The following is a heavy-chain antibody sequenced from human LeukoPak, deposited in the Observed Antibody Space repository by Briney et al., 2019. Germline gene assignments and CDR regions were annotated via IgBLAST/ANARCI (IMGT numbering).Heavy chain of an antibody. D-gene: IGHD4-23*01. CDR2: IKQDGSEK. Sequence: GGSLRLSCAASGFTFSSYWMSWVRQAPGKGLEWVANIKQDGSEKYYVDSVKGRFTISRDNAKNSLFLQMNSLRAEDTAVYYCVVTRTRGDHWGQGTLVTVSS. J-gene: IGHJ4*02. V-gene: IGHV3-7*03. CDR3: VVTRTRGDH. CDR1: GFTFSSYW.